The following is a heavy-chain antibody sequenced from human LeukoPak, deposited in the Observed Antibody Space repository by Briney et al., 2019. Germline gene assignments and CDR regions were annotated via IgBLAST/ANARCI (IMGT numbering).Heavy chain of an antibody. V-gene: IGHV3-23*01. CDR2: ISGRTGAT. CDR3: AKCGNSGCHLIDY. Sequence: GGSLRLSCAASGFTFTTNAMSWVRQAPGKGLEWVSPISGRTGATYYSDSVKGRFTISRDNSKSTLYLQMDSLRAEDTAVYYCAKCGNSGCHLIDYWGQGTLVTVSS. CDR1: GFTFTTNA. D-gene: IGHD5-12*01. J-gene: IGHJ4*02.